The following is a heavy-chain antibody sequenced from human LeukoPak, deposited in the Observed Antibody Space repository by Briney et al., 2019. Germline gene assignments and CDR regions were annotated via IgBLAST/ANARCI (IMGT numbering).Heavy chain of an antibody. CDR2: INEGGSVT. V-gene: IGHV3-7*01. D-gene: IGHD1-26*01. CDR3: ARDHHFGALDY. J-gene: IGHJ4*02. Sequence: GGSLRLSCAPSGFTFSTAWMTWVRQAPGKGLVWLGNINEGGSVTNYVDSVRGRFSISRDNAKNTMYLQMSSLRVEDTAVYYCARDHHFGALDYWGQGTLVTVSS. CDR1: GFTFSTAW.